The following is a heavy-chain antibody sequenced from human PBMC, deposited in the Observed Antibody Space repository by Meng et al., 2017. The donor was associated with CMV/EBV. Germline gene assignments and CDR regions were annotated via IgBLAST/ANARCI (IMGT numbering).Heavy chain of an antibody. Sequence: GSLRLSCAVYGGSFSGYYWSWIRQPPGKGLEWIGEINHSGSTNYNPSLKSRVTISVDASKNQFSLKLSSVTAADTAVYYCARGQGDFWSGYSVYYYYGMDVWGQGTTVTVS. CDR2: INHSGST. D-gene: IGHD3-3*01. J-gene: IGHJ6*02. CDR1: GGSFSGYY. CDR3: ARGQGDFWSGYSVYYYYGMDV. V-gene: IGHV4-34*01.